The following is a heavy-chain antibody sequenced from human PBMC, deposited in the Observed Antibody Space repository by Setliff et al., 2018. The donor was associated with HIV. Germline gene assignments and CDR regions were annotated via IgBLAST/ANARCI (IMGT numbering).Heavy chain of an antibody. V-gene: IGHV3-7*01. J-gene: IGHJ4*02. D-gene: IGHD6-19*01. CDR3: TKDHLSGWASDC. CDR2: IKQDGSEE. Sequence: GGSLRLSCAAAGFTFSKAWMIWVRQAPGKGLEWVAKIKQDGSEEYYVDSVKGRFTISRDNAKNSVYLQMNSLRVEDTAMYYCTKDHLSGWASDCWGQGTLVTVSS. CDR1: GFTFSKAW.